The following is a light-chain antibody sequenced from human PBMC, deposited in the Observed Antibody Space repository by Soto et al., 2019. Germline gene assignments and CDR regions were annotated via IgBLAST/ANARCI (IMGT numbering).Light chain of an antibody. CDR3: QSYDSSLSGVV. CDR2: GDN. CDR1: SSNIGAGHA. V-gene: IGLV1-40*01. J-gene: IGLJ2*01. Sequence: QSVLTQPPSVSGAPGQRVIISCTGSSSNIGAGHAVHWYQQLPGTAPRLLIHGDNNRPSGAPDRFSASKSDTSASLAIAWLQAEDEANYYCQSYDSSLSGVVFGGGTKLTVL.